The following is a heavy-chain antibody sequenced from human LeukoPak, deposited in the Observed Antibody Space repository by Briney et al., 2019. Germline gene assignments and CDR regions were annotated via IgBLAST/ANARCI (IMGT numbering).Heavy chain of an antibody. CDR2: ISSNGDST. D-gene: IGHD6-19*01. Sequence: PGRSLRLSCSTSGFTVIRYAFHWVRQAPGKGLEYVSRISSNGDSTYYADSVKGRFTISRDNSKSTSYLQVNSLRPEDTAVYYCVKGIAVGDPVHHWGQGTLVTVSS. CDR1: GFTVIRYA. J-gene: IGHJ1*01. CDR3: VKGIAVGDPVHH. V-gene: IGHV3-64D*06.